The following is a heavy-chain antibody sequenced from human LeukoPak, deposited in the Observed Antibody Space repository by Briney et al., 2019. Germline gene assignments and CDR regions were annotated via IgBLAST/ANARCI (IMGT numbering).Heavy chain of an antibody. Sequence: GGSLRLSCAASGFTFSSYAMHWVRQAPGKGLEWVAVISYDGSNKYYADSVKGRFTIPRDNSKNTLYLQMNSLRAEDTAVYYCAGGSQQGYYYGMDVWGQGTTVTVSS. D-gene: IGHD6-13*01. CDR1: GFTFSSYA. V-gene: IGHV3-30-3*01. CDR2: ISYDGSNK. J-gene: IGHJ6*02. CDR3: AGGSQQGYYYGMDV.